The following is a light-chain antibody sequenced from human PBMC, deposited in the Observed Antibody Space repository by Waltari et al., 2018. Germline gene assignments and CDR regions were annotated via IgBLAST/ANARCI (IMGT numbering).Light chain of an antibody. J-gene: IGLJ2*01. CDR1: SSDVGGYNY. V-gene: IGLV2-14*03. CDR3: SSYTSSSSLI. Sequence: QSALTQPASVSGSPGQSITIPCTGTSSDVGGYNYSSWYQQHPDKAPKLMIYDVSNRPSGVSNRFSGSKSGNTASLIISGLQAEDEADYYCSSYTSSSSLIFGGGTKLTVL. CDR2: DVS.